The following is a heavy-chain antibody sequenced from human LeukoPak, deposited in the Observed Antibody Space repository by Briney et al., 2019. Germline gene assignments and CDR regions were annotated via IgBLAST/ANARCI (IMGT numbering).Heavy chain of an antibody. J-gene: IGHJ4*02. D-gene: IGHD3-3*01. CDR2: IIPIFGTA. Sequence: SVKVSCKASGYTFTSYGISWVRQAPGQGLEWMGGIIPIFGTANYAQKFQGRVTITTDESTSTAYMELSSLRSEDTAVYYCAREVSSWSGYYGWGQGTLVTVSS. CDR3: AREVSSWSGYYG. V-gene: IGHV1-69*05. CDR1: GYTFTSYG.